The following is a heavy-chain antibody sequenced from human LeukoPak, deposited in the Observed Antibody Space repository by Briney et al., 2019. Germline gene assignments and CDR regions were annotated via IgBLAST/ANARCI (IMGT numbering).Heavy chain of an antibody. CDR3: AKVYCSSTSCYTARYFDY. V-gene: IGHV3-74*01. Sequence: GGSLRLSCAASGFTFSSYWMHWVRQAPGKGLVWVSRINSDGSSTSYADSVKGRSTISRDNAKNTLYLQMNSLRAEDTAVYYCAKVYCSSTSCYTARYFDYWGQGTLVTVSS. D-gene: IGHD2-2*02. CDR2: INSDGSST. J-gene: IGHJ4*02. CDR1: GFTFSSYW.